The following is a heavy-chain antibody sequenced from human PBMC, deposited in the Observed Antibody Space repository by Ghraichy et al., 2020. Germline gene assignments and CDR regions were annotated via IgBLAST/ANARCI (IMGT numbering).Heavy chain of an antibody. CDR2: ISGYNGNT. D-gene: IGHD2-2*01. J-gene: IGHJ4*02. CDR3: AREPLGIALPAAISGDQ. CDR1: GYTLTSYA. V-gene: IGHV1-18*04. Sequence: ASVKVSCKASGYTLTSYAISWVRQAPGRGLEWMGWISGYNGNTNYAQQFQDRISMTIDRATSTAYMEVSSLRSDDTAVYYCAREPLGIALPAAISGDQWGQGTQVTVSS.